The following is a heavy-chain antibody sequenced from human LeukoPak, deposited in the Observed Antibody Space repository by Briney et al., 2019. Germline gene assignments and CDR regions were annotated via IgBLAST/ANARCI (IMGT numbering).Heavy chain of an antibody. D-gene: IGHD3-10*01. Sequence: SETLSLTCAVYGGSFSGYYWSWIRQPPGKGLEWIGEINHSGRTNYNPSLKSRVTISVDTSKNQFSLKLSSVTAADTAVYYCARGRMAYYYAIDIWGQGTMVTVSS. CDR2: INHSGRT. CDR1: GGSFSGYY. J-gene: IGHJ3*02. V-gene: IGHV4-34*01. CDR3: ARGRMAYYYAIDI.